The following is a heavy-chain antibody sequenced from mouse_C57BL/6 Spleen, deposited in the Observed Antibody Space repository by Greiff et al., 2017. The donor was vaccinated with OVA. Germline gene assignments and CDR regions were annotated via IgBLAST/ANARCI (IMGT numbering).Heavy chain of an antibody. CDR2: INPCNGGT. CDR3: AREGVIREFAY. Sequence: QVQLKQPGTELVKPGASVKLSCKASGCTFTSYWMHWVKQRPGQGLEWIGNINPCNGGTNYNAKFKSKATLTVDKSSSTAYMQLSSLTSEDSAVYYCAREGVIREFAYWGQGTLVTVSA. V-gene: IGHV1-53*01. D-gene: IGHD2-2*01. J-gene: IGHJ3*01. CDR1: GCTFTSYW.